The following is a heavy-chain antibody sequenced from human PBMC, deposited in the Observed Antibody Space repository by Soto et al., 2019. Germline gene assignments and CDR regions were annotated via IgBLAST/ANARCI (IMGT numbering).Heavy chain of an antibody. CDR3: ARDRHYYDSSGDPKPFDY. Sequence: PGGSLRLSCAVSGITFNNYWMHWIRQTPGKGLVWVSHINNVASITNYADSVKGRFTISRDNAGNTLYLQMNSLGAEDTAVYYCARDRHYYDSSGDPKPFDYWGQRTLVTV. V-gene: IGHV3-74*01. J-gene: IGHJ4*02. CDR1: GITFNNYW. D-gene: IGHD3-22*01. CDR2: INNVASIT.